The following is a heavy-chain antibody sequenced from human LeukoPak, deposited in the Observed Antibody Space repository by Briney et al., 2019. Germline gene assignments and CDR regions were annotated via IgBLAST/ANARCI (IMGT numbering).Heavy chain of an antibody. CDR2: ISGSGGST. CDR3: AKGYSSGWSGFSAFDY. V-gene: IGHV3-23*01. J-gene: IGHJ4*02. CDR1: GFTFSSYA. Sequence: PGGSLRLSCAASGFTFSSYAMSWVRQAPGKGLEWVSGISGSGGSTNYADSVKGRFTLSRDNSKNTPYLQMNSLRAEDTAVCYRAKGYSSGWSGFSAFDYWGQGTLVTVSS. D-gene: IGHD6-19*01.